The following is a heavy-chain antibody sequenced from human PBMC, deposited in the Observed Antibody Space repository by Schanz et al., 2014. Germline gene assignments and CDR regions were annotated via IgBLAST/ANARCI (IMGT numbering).Heavy chain of an antibody. D-gene: IGHD6-19*01. CDR3: ARGGYSSGWYDRDIAHFDY. Sequence: QVQLVQSGAEVKKPGASVKVSCKASGYTFTGYYMHWVRQAPGQGLEWMGWINPNSGTTNYAQKFQGWVTMTRDTSISTAYMELNSLRSEDTAVYYCARGGYSSGWYDRDIAHFDYWGQGTLVTVSS. V-gene: IGHV1-2*04. J-gene: IGHJ4*02. CDR1: GYTFTGYY. CDR2: INPNSGTT.